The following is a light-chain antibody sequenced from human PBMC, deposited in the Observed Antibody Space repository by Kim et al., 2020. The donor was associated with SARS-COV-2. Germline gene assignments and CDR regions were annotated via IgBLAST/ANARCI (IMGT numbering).Light chain of an antibody. CDR1: RIGSKG. Sequence: SYELTQPPSVSVAPGETARLTCGGNRIGSKGVHWYQQRPGQAPLLVIYYDTHRPSGIPGRFSGSNSGNTATLPISRVEAGDEAAYSCQAWDSSDDDWVFG. V-gene: IGLV3-21*04. CDR3: QAWDSSDDDWV. J-gene: IGLJ3*02. CDR2: YDT.